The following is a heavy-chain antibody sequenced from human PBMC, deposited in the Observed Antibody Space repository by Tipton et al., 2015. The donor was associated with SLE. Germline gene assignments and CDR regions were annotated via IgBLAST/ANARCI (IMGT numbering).Heavy chain of an antibody. CDR3: AGSSNFLFDS. CDR1: GGSISSHF. V-gene: IGHV4-59*11. J-gene: IGHJ5*01. D-gene: IGHD6-13*01. CDR2: IPNSGST. Sequence: TLSLTCTVSGGSISSHFWSWIRQPPGKGLEWIGYIPNSGSTNYNPSLGSRVTISEDTSKNQFSLKLSSVTAADTAVYYCAGSSNFLFDSWGQGTLITVSS.